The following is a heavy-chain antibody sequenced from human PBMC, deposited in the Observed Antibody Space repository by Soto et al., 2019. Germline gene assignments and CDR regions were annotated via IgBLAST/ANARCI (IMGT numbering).Heavy chain of an antibody. D-gene: IGHD6-19*01. CDR2: FSATSENT. V-gene: IGHV3-23*01. J-gene: IGHJ4*02. Sequence: ELQLLESGGGLVQPGGSLRLSCVGSGFFFSSYTMTWVRQAPGKGLEWVSSFSATSENTYYADSVRGRFTISRDNSKNTLFLQMNSLTAEDTAMYYCAKARDQQWVRRPFDYWGQGILVIVSS. CDR1: GFFFSSYT. CDR3: AKARDQQWVRRPFDY.